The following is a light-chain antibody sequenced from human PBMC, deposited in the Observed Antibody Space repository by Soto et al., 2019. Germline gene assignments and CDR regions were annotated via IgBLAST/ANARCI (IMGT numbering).Light chain of an antibody. CDR1: QSIRNY. Sequence: DLQMTQSPSSLSASVGDRVTITCRASQSIRNYLNWFQQKPGKAPRLLIYSASSLQSGVPSRFSGSGSGTDFTLTISSLQPEDFATYFCQQSHSTPYTFGQGTKLEI. J-gene: IGKJ2*01. V-gene: IGKV1-39*01. CDR2: SAS. CDR3: QQSHSTPYT.